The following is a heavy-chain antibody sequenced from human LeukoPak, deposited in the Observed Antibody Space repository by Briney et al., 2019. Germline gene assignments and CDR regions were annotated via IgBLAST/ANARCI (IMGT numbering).Heavy chain of an antibody. J-gene: IGHJ4*02. CDR1: GYTFTGYY. Sequence: VKVSCKASGYTFTGYYMHWVRQAPGQGLEWMGWINPNSGDTNYARKFQGRVTMTRDTSISTAFMELSSLRSDDTAVYYCAREGDCSSTSCHFDYWGQGTLVTVTS. CDR2: INPNSGDT. V-gene: IGHV1-2*02. CDR3: AREGDCSSTSCHFDY. D-gene: IGHD2-2*01.